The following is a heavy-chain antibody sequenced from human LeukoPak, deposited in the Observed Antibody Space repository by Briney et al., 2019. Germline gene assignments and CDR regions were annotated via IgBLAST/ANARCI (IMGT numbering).Heavy chain of an antibody. CDR1: GGSISSSY. Sequence: SETLSLTCTASGGSISSSYGSWFRQPPGKGLKWIGYIYTSGSTNYNPSLKSRVTISVDTSKNQFSLKLSSVTAADTAVYYCARAGARRGLYYYMDVWGKGTTVTVPS. CDR3: ARAGARRGLYYYMDV. CDR2: IYTSGST. D-gene: IGHD7-27*01. J-gene: IGHJ6*03. V-gene: IGHV4-4*09.